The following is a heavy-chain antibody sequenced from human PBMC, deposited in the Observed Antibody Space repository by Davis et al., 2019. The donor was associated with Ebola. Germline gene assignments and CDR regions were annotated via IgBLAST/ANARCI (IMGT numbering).Heavy chain of an antibody. J-gene: IGHJ5*02. V-gene: IGHV1-2*04. D-gene: IGHD6-6*01. CDR1: GYTFTGYY. CDR2: INPNSGGT. Sequence: ASVKVSCKASGYTFTGYYMHWVRQAPGQGLEWMGWINPNSGGTNYAQKFQGWVTMTRDTSISTAYMELSRLRSDDTAVYYCARDRVGGSSIAARRGGFDPWGHGTLVTVSS. CDR3: ARDRVGGSSIAARRGGFDP.